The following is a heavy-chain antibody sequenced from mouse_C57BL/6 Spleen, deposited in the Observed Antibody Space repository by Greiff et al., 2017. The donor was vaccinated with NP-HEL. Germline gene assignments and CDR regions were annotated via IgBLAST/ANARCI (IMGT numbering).Heavy chain of an antibody. CDR1: GYTFTSYW. CDR3: AGSSRYAMDY. V-gene: IGHV1-61*01. Sequence: QVQLQQPGAELVRPGSSVKLSCKASGYTFTSYWMDWVKQRPGQGLEWIGNIYPSDSETHYNQKFKDKATLTVDKSSSTAYMQLSSLTSEDSAVYYCAGSSRYAMDYWGQGTSVTVSS. CDR2: IYPSDSET. J-gene: IGHJ4*01. D-gene: IGHD1-1*01.